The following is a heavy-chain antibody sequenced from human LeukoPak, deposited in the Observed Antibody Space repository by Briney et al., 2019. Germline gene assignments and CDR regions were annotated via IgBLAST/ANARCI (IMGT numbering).Heavy chain of an antibody. Sequence: GGSLRLSCAASGFTFSSYSMNWVRRAPGKGLEWVSSISSSSSYIYYADSVKGRFTISRDNAKNSLYLQMNSLRAEDTAVYYCARDGEDCSSTSCYTSDYWGQGTLVTVSS. CDR1: GFTFSSYS. D-gene: IGHD2-2*02. CDR3: ARDGEDCSSTSCYTSDY. V-gene: IGHV3-21*01. J-gene: IGHJ4*02. CDR2: ISSSSSYI.